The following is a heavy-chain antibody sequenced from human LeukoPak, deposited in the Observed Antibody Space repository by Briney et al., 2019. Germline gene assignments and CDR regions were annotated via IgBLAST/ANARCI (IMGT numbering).Heavy chain of an antibody. CDR1: GFTFSSYG. D-gene: IGHD2-21*02. CDR2: ISYDGSNK. V-gene: IGHV3-30*18. J-gene: IGHJ4*02. CDR3: AKDPHIVVVTALVDY. Sequence: GGSLRLSCAASGFTFSSYGMHWVRQAPGKGLEWVAVISYDGSNKYYADSVKGRFTISRDNSKNTLYLQMNSLRAEDTAVYYCAKDPHIVVVTALVDYWGQGTLVTVSS.